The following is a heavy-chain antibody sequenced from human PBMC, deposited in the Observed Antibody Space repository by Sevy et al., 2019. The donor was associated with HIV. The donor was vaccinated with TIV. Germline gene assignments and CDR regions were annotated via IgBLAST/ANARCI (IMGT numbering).Heavy chain of an antibody. CDR1: GFTFNTYW. V-gene: IGHV3-7*01. CDR3: ARVAVGTWLPYYYFDY. J-gene: IGHJ4*02. CDR2: IKKDGSEK. D-gene: IGHD6-19*01. Sequence: GSLRLSCAASGFTFNTYWMTWVRQAPGKGLEWVANIKKDGSEKYYVDSVKGRFTLSRDNAKNSLYLQMNSLRAEDTGVYYCARVAVGTWLPYYYFDYWGQGALVTVSS.